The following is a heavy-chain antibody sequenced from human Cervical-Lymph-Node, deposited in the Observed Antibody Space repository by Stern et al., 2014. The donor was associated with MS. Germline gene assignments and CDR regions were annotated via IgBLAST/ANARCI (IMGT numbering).Heavy chain of an antibody. D-gene: IGHD3-3*01. CDR3: ARGSGRDFFYY. CDR2: IYHCTSEA. Sequence: MQLVQSGAEVKKPGEFLKISCKGSGYSFTNYWIGWVRQMPGKGLEWMWLIYHCTSEARYSPSFQAQVPISADKSISTAYLQWSSLKASDTAMYYCARGSGRDFFYYWGQGTLVTVSS. J-gene: IGHJ4*02. CDR1: GYSFTNYW. V-gene: IGHV5-51*01.